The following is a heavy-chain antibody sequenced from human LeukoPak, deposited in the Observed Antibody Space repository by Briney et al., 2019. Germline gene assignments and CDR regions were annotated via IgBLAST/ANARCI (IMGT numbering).Heavy chain of an antibody. V-gene: IGHV3-23*01. J-gene: IGHJ4*02. CDR2: ISDRGVTS. CDR1: GFTFSTYA. D-gene: IGHD2-2*01. CDR3: AKGDCSDTSCSTYFDY. Sequence: ESGGSLRLSCAASGFTFSTYAMSWVRQAPGKGLEWVSSISDRGVTSYYADSVKGRFTISRDNSKNTLYLQMNSLRAEDTAVYYCAKGDCSDTSCSTYFDYWGQGTLVTVSS.